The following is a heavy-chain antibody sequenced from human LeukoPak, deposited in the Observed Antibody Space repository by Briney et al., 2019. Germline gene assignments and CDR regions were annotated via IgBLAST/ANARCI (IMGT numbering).Heavy chain of an antibody. V-gene: IGHV4-4*07. CDR1: GGSITSYY. Sequence: SETLSLTCTVSGGSITSYYWSWIRQPAGKGLEWIGRIYTSGSTNYNPSLKSRVTMSVDTSKNQFSLKLSSVTAADTAVYYCAREGYCSSTSCYGNWFDPWGQGTLVTVSS. CDR2: IYTSGST. D-gene: IGHD2-2*01. J-gene: IGHJ5*02. CDR3: AREGYCSSTSCYGNWFDP.